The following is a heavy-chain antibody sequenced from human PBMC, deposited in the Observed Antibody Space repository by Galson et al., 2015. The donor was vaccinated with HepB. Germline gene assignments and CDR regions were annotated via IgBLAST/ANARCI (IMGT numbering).Heavy chain of an antibody. Sequence: CAISGDSVFSNNVAWNWIRQSPSRGLEWLGRTCYNSKWYSDYAISVKSRITVNPDTSKNQFSLQLNSVTPEDTALYYCTRGRDSAFDIWGQGTMVTVSS. CDR2: TCYNSKWYS. D-gene: IGHD2-15*01. CDR3: TRGRDSAFDI. V-gene: IGHV6-1*01. J-gene: IGHJ3*02. CDR1: GDSVFSNNVA.